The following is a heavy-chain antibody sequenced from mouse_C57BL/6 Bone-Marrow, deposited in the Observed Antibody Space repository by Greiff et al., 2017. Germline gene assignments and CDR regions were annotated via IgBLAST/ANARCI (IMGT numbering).Heavy chain of an antibody. J-gene: IGHJ2*01. V-gene: IGHV1-42*01. CDR1: GYSFTGYY. D-gene: IGHD2-2*01. Sequence: EVQVVESGPELVKPGASVKISCKASGYSFTGYYMNWVKRSPEKSLEWIGEINPSTGGTTYNQKFKAKATLTVDKSSSTAYMQLKSLTSEDSAVYYCATVYYGYDDYWGQGTTLTVSS. CDR3: ATVYYGYDDY. CDR2: INPSTGGT.